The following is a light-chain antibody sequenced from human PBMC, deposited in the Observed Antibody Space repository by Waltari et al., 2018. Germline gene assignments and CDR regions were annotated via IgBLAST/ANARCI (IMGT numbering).Light chain of an antibody. CDR3: ISYSRATPGNVV. CDR1: SSDVGGYNY. Sequence: SALTQPASVSGSLGQSITFSCTGTSSDVGGYNYVARYQQYPGKAPKLMIHDVSNRPSGVSLRFSGSKSGNTASLTISGLQADDEADYYCISYSRATPGNVVIGGGTKLTVL. J-gene: IGLJ2*01. V-gene: IGLV2-14*01. CDR2: DVS.